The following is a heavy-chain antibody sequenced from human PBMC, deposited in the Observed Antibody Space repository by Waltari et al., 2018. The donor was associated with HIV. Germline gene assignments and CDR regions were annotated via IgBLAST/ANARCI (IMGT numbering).Heavy chain of an antibody. Sequence: QVQLQESGPGLVKPSQTLSLTCTVSGGSISSGGYYWSWIRQHPGKGLEWIGYIYYSGSTYYNPSLKSRVTISVDTSKNQFSLKLSSVTAADTAVYYCARGYYDSSGYYYGGLSGFDYWGQGTLVTVSS. J-gene: IGHJ4*02. CDR2: IYYSGST. V-gene: IGHV4-31*03. CDR3: ARGYYDSSGYYYGGLSGFDY. CDR1: GGSISSGGYY. D-gene: IGHD3-22*01.